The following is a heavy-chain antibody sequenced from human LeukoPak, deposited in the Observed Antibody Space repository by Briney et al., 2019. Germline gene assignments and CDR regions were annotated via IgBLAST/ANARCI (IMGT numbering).Heavy chain of an antibody. CDR3: AKDRQDYYDSSGYYYVWALDI. Sequence: GGSLRLSCAASGFTFSSYAMSWVRQAPGKGLEWVSAISGSGGSTYYADSVKGRFTISRDNSKNTLYLQMNSLRAEDTAVYYCAKDRQDYYDSSGYYYVWALDIWGQGTMVTVSS. CDR1: GFTFSSYA. CDR2: ISGSGGST. D-gene: IGHD3-22*01. J-gene: IGHJ3*02. V-gene: IGHV3-23*01.